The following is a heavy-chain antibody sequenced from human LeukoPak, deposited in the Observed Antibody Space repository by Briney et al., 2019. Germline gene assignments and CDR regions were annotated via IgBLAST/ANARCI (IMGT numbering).Heavy chain of an antibody. D-gene: IGHD3-10*01. J-gene: IGHJ3*02. CDR1: GFTFSSYW. V-gene: IGHV3-74*01. Sequence: GWSLRLSCAASGFTFSSYWMHWVRQAPGKGLVWVSRINSDGSSTSYADSVKGRFTISRDNAKNTLYLQMNSLRAEDTAVYYCARVTMVRGVPSDAFDIWGQGTMVTVSS. CDR2: INSDGSST. CDR3: ARVTMVRGVPSDAFDI.